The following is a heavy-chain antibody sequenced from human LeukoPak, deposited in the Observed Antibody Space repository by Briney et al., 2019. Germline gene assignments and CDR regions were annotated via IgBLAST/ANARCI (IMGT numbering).Heavy chain of an antibody. CDR3: ARVADYGDLAPRVAFDI. D-gene: IGHD4-17*01. V-gene: IGHV4-31*03. CDR2: IYYSGST. Sequence: SETLSLTCTVSGGSIGSGGYYWSWIRQHPGKGLEWIGYIYYSGSTYYNPSLKSRVTISVDTSKDQFSLKLSSVTAADTAVYYCARVADYGDLAPRVAFDIWGQGTMVTVSS. CDR1: GGSIGSGGYY. J-gene: IGHJ3*02.